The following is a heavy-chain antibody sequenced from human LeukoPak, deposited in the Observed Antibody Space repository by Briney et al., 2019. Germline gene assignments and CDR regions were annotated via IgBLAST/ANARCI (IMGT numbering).Heavy chain of an antibody. CDR2: INPSGGST. D-gene: IGHD6-19*01. V-gene: IGHV1-46*01. Sequence: GASVKVSYKASGYTFTSYYMHWVRQAPGQGLEWMGIINPSGGSTSYAQKFQGRVTMTRDTSTSTVYMELSSLRSEDTAVYYCATHQRQWPDYWGQGTLVTVSS. CDR3: ATHQRQWPDY. CDR1: GYTFTSYY. J-gene: IGHJ4*02.